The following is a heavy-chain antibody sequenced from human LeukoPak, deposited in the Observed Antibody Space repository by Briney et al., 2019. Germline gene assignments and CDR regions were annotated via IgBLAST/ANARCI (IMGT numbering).Heavy chain of an antibody. J-gene: IGHJ4*02. D-gene: IGHD2-15*01. Sequence: GGSLRLSCAASGFTFSDYYMSWIRQAPGKGLEWVSYISSSGSTIYYADSVKGRFTISRDNAKNSLYLQMNSLRAEDTAVYYCARDTGGCSGGSCYSNLYDYWAREPWSPSPQ. V-gene: IGHV3-11*01. CDR3: ARDTGGCSGGSCYSNLYDY. CDR1: GFTFSDYY. CDR2: ISSSGSTI.